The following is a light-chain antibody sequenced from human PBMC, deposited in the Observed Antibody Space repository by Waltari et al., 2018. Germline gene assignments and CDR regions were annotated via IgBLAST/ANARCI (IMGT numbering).Light chain of an antibody. J-gene: IGKJ4*01. CDR1: QSVSSSY. CDR3: QQYGISPALT. CDR2: VAS. Sequence: EIVLTQSPGTLSLSPGERATLSCRASQSVSSSYLAWYQQKPGQAPRLLIYVASSRATGIPDRFSGSGSGTDFTLTISRLEPEDFAVYYCQQYGISPALTFGGGTKVEIK. V-gene: IGKV3-20*01.